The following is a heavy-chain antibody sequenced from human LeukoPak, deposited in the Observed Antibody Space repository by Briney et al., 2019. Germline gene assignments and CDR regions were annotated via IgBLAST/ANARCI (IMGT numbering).Heavy chain of an antibody. J-gene: IGHJ4*02. CDR3: ARVPKTSGSYDY. CDR1: GYTFTSYD. V-gene: IGHV1-2*02. Sequence: ASVKVSCKASGYTFTSYDINWVRQAPGQGLEWMGWINPNSGGTNYAQKFQGRVTMTRDTSISTAYMELSRLRSDDTAVYYCARVPKTSGSYDYWGQGTLVTVSS. CDR2: INPNSGGT. D-gene: IGHD3-10*01.